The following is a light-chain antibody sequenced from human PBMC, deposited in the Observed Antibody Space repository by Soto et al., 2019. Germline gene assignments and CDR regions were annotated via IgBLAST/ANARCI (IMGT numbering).Light chain of an antibody. V-gene: IGKV4-1*01. CDR1: QSILHSPHNKDA. J-gene: IGKJ1*01. CDR2: WAS. Sequence: DIVMTQSPDSLAVSLGERATINCKSSQSILHSPHNKDALTWYQQKPGQPPKLLINWASTRESGVPDRFSGAASETDFSLPISSLQAEDVAVYYCQKFYTTPTFGQGTRVEIK. CDR3: QKFYTTPT.